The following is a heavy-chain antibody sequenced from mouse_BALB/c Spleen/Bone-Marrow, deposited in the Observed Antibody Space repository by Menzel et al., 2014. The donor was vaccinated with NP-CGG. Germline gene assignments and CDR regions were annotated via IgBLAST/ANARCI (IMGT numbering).Heavy chain of an antibody. V-gene: IGHV4-1*02. CDR1: GFDFSRYW. Sequence: EVQLQQSGGGLVQPGGSLKLSCTASGFDFSRYWMSWVRQAPGKGLQWIGETNPESSTINYTPSLKDKFIISRDNAKNTLYLQMNKVRSEDTALYYCARLTYYGLSDYWGQGTTLTVSS. CDR2: TNPESSTI. D-gene: IGHD1-2*01. J-gene: IGHJ2*01. CDR3: ARLTYYGLSDY.